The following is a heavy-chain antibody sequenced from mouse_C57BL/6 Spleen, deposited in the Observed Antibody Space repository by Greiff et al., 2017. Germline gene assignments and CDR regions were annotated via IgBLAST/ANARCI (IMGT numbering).Heavy chain of an antibody. Sequence: VQLQQSGAELVKPGASVKISCKASGYAFSSYWMHWVKQRPGQGLEWIGQIYPGDGDTNYNGKFKGKATLTADKSSSTAYMQLSSLTSEDSAVYLYARDYGSRDYFAYWGQGTTLTVSS. V-gene: IGHV1-80*01. CDR1: GYAFSSYW. CDR3: ARDYGSRDYFAY. CDR2: IYPGDGDT. D-gene: IGHD1-1*01. J-gene: IGHJ2*01.